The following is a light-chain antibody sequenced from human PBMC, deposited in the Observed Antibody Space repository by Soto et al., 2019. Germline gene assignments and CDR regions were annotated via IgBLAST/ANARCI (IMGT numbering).Light chain of an antibody. J-gene: IGKJ4*02. Sequence: DIPMTQSPSTLSASVGDRVTITCRASQSISSWLAWYQQKPGKAPKLLISTASSLESGVPSRFSGSGSGTEFTLTISSLQPDDFATYYCQHYDSYSVTFGGGTKVEIK. V-gene: IGKV1-5*03. CDR3: QHYDSYSVT. CDR1: QSISSW. CDR2: TAS.